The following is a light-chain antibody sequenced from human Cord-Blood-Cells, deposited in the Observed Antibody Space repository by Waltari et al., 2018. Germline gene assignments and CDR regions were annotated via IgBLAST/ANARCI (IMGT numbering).Light chain of an antibody. CDR1: NSDVGTCDF. Sequence: QSALTQPASVSGSPGQSITFSCTGINSDVGTCDFVSWYQQHPGKVPKLIIYDVTNRPSGVSNRFSGSKSGNTASLTISGLQSEDEADYYSSSYTSTNSLVFGTGTKVTVL. CDR3: SSYTSTNSLV. V-gene: IGLV2-14*03. CDR2: DVT. J-gene: IGLJ1*01.